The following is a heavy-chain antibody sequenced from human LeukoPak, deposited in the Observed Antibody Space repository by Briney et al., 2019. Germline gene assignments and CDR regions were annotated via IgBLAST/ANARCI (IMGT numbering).Heavy chain of an antibody. Sequence: SETLSLTCIVSGGSISSYYWSWIRQPPGKGLEWIGYIYYSGSTNYNPSLKSRVTISVDTSKNQFSLKLSSVTAADTAVYYCASNGMVRGFPWYFDYWGQGTLVTVSS. CDR1: GGSISSYY. CDR2: IYYSGST. J-gene: IGHJ4*02. CDR3: ASNGMVRGFPWYFDY. V-gene: IGHV4-59*01. D-gene: IGHD3-10*01.